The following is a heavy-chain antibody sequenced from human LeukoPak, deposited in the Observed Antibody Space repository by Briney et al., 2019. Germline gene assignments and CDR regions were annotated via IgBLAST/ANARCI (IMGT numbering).Heavy chain of an antibody. CDR3: ARSLPYGTTWYGRSDF. D-gene: IGHD6-13*01. J-gene: IGHJ4*02. CDR2: IRQDGDTK. V-gene: IGHV3-7*03. Sequence: GGSLRLSCAACGFPFNAYWMTWVRQAPGKGLEWVANIRQDGDTKYYVDSVKGRFTISRDNAMNSLYLQMNSLRAEDTAIYYCARSLPYGTTWYGRSDFWGQGTLVTVSS. CDR1: GFPFNAYW.